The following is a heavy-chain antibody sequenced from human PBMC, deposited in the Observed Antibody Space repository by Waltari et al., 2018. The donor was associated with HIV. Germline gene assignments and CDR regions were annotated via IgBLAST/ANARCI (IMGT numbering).Heavy chain of an antibody. CDR2: STPKSGGT. J-gene: IGHJ4*02. CDR3: ATALYSSSSAGSIDY. Sequence: QVQLVQSGAEVKKPGASVKVSCKASGYTFTGYYMHWVRPAPGQGREWMGWSTPKSGGTNSAQKFQGRVTMTRDASISTAYMELSRLRSDDTAVYYCATALYSSSSAGSIDYWGQGTLVTVSS. CDR1: GYTFTGYY. V-gene: IGHV1-2*02. D-gene: IGHD6-6*01.